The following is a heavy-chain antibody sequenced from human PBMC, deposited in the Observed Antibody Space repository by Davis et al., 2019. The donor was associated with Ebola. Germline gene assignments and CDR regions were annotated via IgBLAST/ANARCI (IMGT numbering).Heavy chain of an antibody. CDR3: ARQLSSLDYADS. CDR1: GGSFSGFF. V-gene: IGHV4-34*01. CDR2: INHSGNT. J-gene: IGHJ4*02. D-gene: IGHD6-13*01. Sequence: PSETLSLTCAVYGGSFSGFFWTWIRQPPGKGLEWIGEINHSGNTHYNPSLKSRVTISVDTSENQFSLRLTSVAAADTAVYFCARQLSSLDYADSWGQGTLVIVSS.